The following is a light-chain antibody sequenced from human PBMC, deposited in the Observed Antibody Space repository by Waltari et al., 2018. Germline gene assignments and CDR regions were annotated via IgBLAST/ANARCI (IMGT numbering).Light chain of an antibody. J-gene: IGLJ1*01. CDR3: CSYAGSSTYV. Sequence: QSALTQPASVSGSPGQSITISCTGTSSDVGRDNLVPWYQQHPGKAPKLMIYAGSKRPSGVSNRFSGSKSGNTASLTISGLQAEDEADYYCCSYAGSSTYVFGTGTKVTVL. CDR2: AGS. CDR1: SSDVGRDNL. V-gene: IGLV2-23*01.